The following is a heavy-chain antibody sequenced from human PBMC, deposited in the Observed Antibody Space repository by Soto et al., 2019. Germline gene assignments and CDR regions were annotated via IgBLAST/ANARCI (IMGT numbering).Heavy chain of an antibody. CDR1: GGSISSYY. J-gene: IGHJ4*02. CDR2: IYTSGST. Sequence: TLSLTSTVCGGSISSYYWSWIRQPAGKGLEWIGRIYTSGSTNYNPSLKSRVTMSVDTSKNQFSLKLSSVTAADTAVYYCARDDPEGYVWGSYRYFPTWGQGTLVTASS. V-gene: IGHV4-4*07. D-gene: IGHD3-16*02. CDR3: ARDDPEGYVWGSYRYFPT.